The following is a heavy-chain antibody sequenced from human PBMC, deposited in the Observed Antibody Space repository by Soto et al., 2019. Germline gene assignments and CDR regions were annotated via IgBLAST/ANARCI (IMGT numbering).Heavy chain of an antibody. CDR1: GFSLSTSGVG. Sequence: SGPTLVNPTQTLTLTCTFSGFSLSTSGVGVGWIRQPPGKALEWLALIYWDDDKRYSPSLKSRLTITKDTSKNQVVLTMTNMDPVDTATYYCAHTPPFSVVTTLWFDPWGQGTLVTVSS. J-gene: IGHJ5*02. CDR2: IYWDDDK. D-gene: IGHD2-21*02. CDR3: AHTPPFSVVTTLWFDP. V-gene: IGHV2-5*02.